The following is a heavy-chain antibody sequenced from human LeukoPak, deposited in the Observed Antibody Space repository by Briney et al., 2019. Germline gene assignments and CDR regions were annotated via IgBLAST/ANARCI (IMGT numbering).Heavy chain of an antibody. CDR1: GYSFSSYG. V-gene: IGHV1-18*01. CDR2: ISAYNGNT. J-gene: IGHJ4*02. Sequence: GASVKVSCKASGYSFSSYGISWVRQAPGQGLEWMGWISAYNGNTKNAQKFQGRVTMTTDTSTSTAYMELRSLISDDTAAYYCARDYCPGGVSKSSDYWGQGTLVTVSS. CDR3: ARDYCPGGVSKSSDY. D-gene: IGHD2-8*02.